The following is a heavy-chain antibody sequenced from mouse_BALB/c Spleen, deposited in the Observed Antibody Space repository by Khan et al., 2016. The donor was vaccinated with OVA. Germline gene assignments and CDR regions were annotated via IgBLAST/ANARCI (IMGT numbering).Heavy chain of an antibody. Sequence: EVHLVESGGGSVKPGGSLKLSCAVSGFTFSSYAMSWVRQTPEKRLEWVASISSGGSTYYPDSVKGRFTISRDNARNILYLQMSSLRSEDMAMYYFAREAYRYDEYYFDYWGQGTTLTVSS. CDR1: GFTFSSYA. CDR2: ISSGGST. J-gene: IGHJ2*01. V-gene: IGHV5-6-5*01. D-gene: IGHD2-14*01. CDR3: AREAYRYDEYYFDY.